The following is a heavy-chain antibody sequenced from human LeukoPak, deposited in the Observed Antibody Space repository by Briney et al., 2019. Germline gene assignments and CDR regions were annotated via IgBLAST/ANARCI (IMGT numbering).Heavy chain of an antibody. CDR1: GFTFSNYN. J-gene: IGHJ4*02. D-gene: IGHD3-10*01. CDR2: ITSRSSSI. Sequence: GGSLRPSCAASGFTFSNYNMNWVRQAPGKGLEWVSYITSRSSSIYYADSVRGRFTTSRDNAQNLLYLQMNSLRDEDTAMYYCTRGYLSGSNYQWGQGTLVTVSS. CDR3: TRGYLSGSNYQ. V-gene: IGHV3-48*02.